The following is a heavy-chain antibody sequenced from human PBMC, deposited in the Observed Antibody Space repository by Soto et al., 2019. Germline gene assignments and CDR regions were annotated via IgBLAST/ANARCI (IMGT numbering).Heavy chain of an antibody. D-gene: IGHD3-10*01. CDR2: INHSGST. J-gene: IGHJ6*02. CDR3: ARGRGYYYGSGIRYYYYGMDV. CDR1: GGSFSGYY. V-gene: IGHV4-34*01. Sequence: PSETLSLTCAVYGGSFSGYYWSWIRQPPGKGLEWIGEINHSGSTNYNPSLKSRVTISVDTSKNQFSLKLSSVTAADTAVYYCARGRGYYYGSGIRYYYYGMDVWGQGTTVTVAS.